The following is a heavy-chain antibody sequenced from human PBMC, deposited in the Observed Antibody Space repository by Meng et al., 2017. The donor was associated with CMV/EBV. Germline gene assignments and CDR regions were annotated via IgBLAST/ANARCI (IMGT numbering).Heavy chain of an antibody. CDR3: ARRLDVIGTLPDY. D-gene: IGHD1-20*01. J-gene: IGHJ4*02. Sequence: LSCAVYGGSFSGYYWIWIRQPPGKGLEWIGEINHSGSSTYNPSLKSRVTISVDTSKNQFSLKLTSVTVADTAVYYCARRLDVIGTLPDYWGQGTLVTVSS. CDR1: GGSFSGYY. V-gene: IGHV4-34*01. CDR2: INHSGSS.